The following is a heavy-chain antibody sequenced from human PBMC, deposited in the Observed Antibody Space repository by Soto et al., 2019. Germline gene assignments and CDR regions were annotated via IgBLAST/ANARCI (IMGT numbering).Heavy chain of an antibody. CDR2: MTGSGTGT. V-gene: IGHV3-23*01. J-gene: IGHJ3*02. Sequence: EVQLLESGGGLVQPGGSLRLSCTASGFTFSSYAMSWVRQAPGKGLEWVSTMTGSGTGTYYADSVKDRFTICRDNSKNTLYLQMNSLRAEETALYYCAKDFIVGPSRYAFHIWGQGTMVTVAS. CDR3: AKDFIVGPSRYAFHI. CDR1: GFTFSSYA. D-gene: IGHD1-26*01.